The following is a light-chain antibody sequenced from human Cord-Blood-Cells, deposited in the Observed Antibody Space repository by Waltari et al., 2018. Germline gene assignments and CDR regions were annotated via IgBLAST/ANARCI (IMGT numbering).Light chain of an antibody. CDR2: GAS. V-gene: IGKV3-20*01. J-gene: IGKJ1*01. Sequence: EIVLTQSPGTLSLSPGERSTLSCRASQSVISSYLAWYQPKPGQAPRPLIYGASSRANGIPDRFSGSGSGTDFTLTISRLEPEEFAVYYCQQYGSSLWTVGQGTKVEIK. CDR3: QQYGSSLWT. CDR1: QSVISSY.